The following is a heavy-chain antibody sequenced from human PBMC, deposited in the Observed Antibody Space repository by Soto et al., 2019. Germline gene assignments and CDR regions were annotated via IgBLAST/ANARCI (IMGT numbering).Heavy chain of an antibody. V-gene: IGHV3-33*01. J-gene: IGHJ4*02. Sequence: PGGSLRLSCAASGFTFSSYGMHWVRQAPGKGLEWVAVIWYDGSNKYYADSVKGRFTISRDNSKNTLYLQMNSLRAEDTAVYYCARAALMGPFDYWGQGTLVTVSS. CDR3: ARAALMGPFDY. CDR1: GFTFSSYG. CDR2: IWYDGSNK. D-gene: IGHD3-10*01.